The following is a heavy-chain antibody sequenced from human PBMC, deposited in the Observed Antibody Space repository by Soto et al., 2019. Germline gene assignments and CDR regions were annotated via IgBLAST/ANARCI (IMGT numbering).Heavy chain of an antibody. CDR3: ARDMVRGVNYYGMDV. CDR2: IYSGGST. V-gene: IGHV3-53*04. D-gene: IGHD3-10*01. J-gene: IGHJ6*02. CDR1: GFTVSSNY. Sequence: GGSLRLSCAASGFTVSSNYMSWVRQAPGKGLEWVSVIYSGGSTYYADSVKGRFTISRHNSKNTLYLQMNSLRAEDTAVYYCARDMVRGVNYYGMDVWGQGTTVTSP.